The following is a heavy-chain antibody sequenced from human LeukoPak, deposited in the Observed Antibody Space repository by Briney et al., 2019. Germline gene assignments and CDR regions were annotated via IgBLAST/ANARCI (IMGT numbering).Heavy chain of an antibody. CDR1: GFTFTSYA. D-gene: IGHD6-13*01. Sequence: GGPLRLSCAASGFTFTSYAMSWVRQAPGRGLEWVSAISGSGGTTYYTNSVKGRFTISRDISKNTVYLQMNSLRAEDTAVYYCAKDFKTAAGPFDYWGQGTLVTVSS. CDR2: ISGSGGTT. V-gene: IGHV3-23*01. CDR3: AKDFKTAAGPFDY. J-gene: IGHJ4*02.